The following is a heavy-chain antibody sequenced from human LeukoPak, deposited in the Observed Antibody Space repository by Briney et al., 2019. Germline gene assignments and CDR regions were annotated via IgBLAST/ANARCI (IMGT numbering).Heavy chain of an antibody. CDR3: AKIRDIVVVVAATPLNDY. Sequence: GGSLRLSCAASGFTFSSYAMSWVRQAPGKGLEWVSAISGSGGSTYYADSVRGRCTISRDNSKNTLYLQMNSLRAEDTAVYYCAKIRDIVVVVAATPLNDYWGQGTLVTVSS. D-gene: IGHD2-15*01. CDR2: ISGSGGST. CDR1: GFTFSSYA. V-gene: IGHV3-23*01. J-gene: IGHJ4*02.